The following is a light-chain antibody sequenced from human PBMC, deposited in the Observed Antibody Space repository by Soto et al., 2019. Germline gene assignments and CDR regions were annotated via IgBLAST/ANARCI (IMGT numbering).Light chain of an antibody. CDR2: DAS. J-gene: IGKJ4*01. V-gene: IGKV1-5*01. CDR1: QYISNW. Sequence: EIQMTQSPSALSASVGDRVTITCRASQYISNWVAWYQQKPGNAPKLLIYDASTLESGVPSRFTGSVSQTEFTLTINSLQPDDFGTYFCQQYNSFSGTFGGGTRVDIK. CDR3: QQYNSFSGT.